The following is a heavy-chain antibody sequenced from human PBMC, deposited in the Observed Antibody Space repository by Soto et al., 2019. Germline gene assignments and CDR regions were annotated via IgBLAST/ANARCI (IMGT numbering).Heavy chain of an antibody. Sequence: EVQLLESGGGLVQPGGPLRLSCAASGFTFSSYAMTWVRQAPGKGLEWVAGISGSGEGTHYADAVKGRFIISRDNSKNTLFLHMNSLRAEDTAVYYCAKDLWVTNAGDNWGQGTLVTVSS. J-gene: IGHJ4*02. V-gene: IGHV3-23*01. CDR3: AKDLWVTNAGDN. CDR2: ISGSGEGT. D-gene: IGHD2-21*02. CDR1: GFTFSSYA.